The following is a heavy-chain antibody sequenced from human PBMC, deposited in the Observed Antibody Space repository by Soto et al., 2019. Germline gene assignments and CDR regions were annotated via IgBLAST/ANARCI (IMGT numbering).Heavy chain of an antibody. CDR2: INAGNGNT. J-gene: IGHJ5*02. Sequence: QVQLVQSGAEVKKPGASVKVSCKASGYTFTSYAMHWVRQAPGQRLEWMGWINAGNGNTKYSQKFQGRVTITRDTSASTAYMELSSLRSEDTAVYYCARDLGDCSSTSCYWDWWFDPWGQGTLVTVSS. CDR3: ARDLGDCSSTSCYWDWWFDP. CDR1: GYTFTSYA. D-gene: IGHD2-2*01. V-gene: IGHV1-3*01.